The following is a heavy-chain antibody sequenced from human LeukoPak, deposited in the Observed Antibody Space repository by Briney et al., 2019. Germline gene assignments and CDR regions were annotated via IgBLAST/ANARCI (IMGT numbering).Heavy chain of an antibody. Sequence: GGSLRLSCAASGFTFSNYWMHWVRHAPGKGLVWVSRLTSDETPTYADPVRGRFTVSRDNSRNTLYLQMSSLRDEDTAVYYCARSSDHAFDIWGQGTMVTVSS. CDR3: ARSSDHAFDI. J-gene: IGHJ3*02. CDR1: GFTFSNYW. CDR2: LTSDETP. V-gene: IGHV3-74*01.